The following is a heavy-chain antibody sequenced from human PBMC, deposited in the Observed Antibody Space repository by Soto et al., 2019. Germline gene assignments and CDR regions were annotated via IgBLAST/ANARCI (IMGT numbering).Heavy chain of an antibody. CDR2: TSGSSGTI. D-gene: IGHD1-1*01. Sequence: GGSLRLSCAASGFTFSSYSMNWVRQAPGKGLEWVSYTSGSSGTIYYADSVKGRFTISRDNAKNILYLQMNGLRAEDTALYYCARDNYNDPHYYYMDVWCKGTTVNVSS. J-gene: IGHJ6*03. CDR3: ARDNYNDPHYYYMDV. CDR1: GFTFSSYS. V-gene: IGHV3-48*01.